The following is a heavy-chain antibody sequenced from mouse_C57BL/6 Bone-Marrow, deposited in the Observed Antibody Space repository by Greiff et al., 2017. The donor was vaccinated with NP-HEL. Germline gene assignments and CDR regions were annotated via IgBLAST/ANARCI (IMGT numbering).Heavy chain of an antibody. CDR1: GYTFTSYW. D-gene: IGHD1-1*02. V-gene: IGHV1-69*01. CDR3: ARDYLYYFDY. Sequence: QVKLQQSGAELVMPGASVKLSCKASGYTFTSYWMHWVKQRPGQGLEWIGEIDPSDSYTNYTQKFKGKSTLTVDKSSSTAYMQLSILTSEDSAVYYCARDYLYYFDYWGQGTTLTVSS. J-gene: IGHJ2*01. CDR2: IDPSDSYT.